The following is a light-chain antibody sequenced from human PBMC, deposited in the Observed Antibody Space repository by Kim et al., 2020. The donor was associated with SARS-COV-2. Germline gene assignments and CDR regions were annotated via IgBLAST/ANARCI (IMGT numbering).Light chain of an antibody. V-gene: IGKV3-20*01. CDR3: QQYGSSPGIT. J-gene: IGKJ5*01. CDR2: GTS. Sequence: EIVLTQSPGTLSLSPGERATLSCRASRSIRINYLAWYQQKRGRAPRLLIYGTSSRATDIPDRFSGSGSGTDFTLTISRLEPEDFAVYYCQQYGSSPGITLGQGTRLESK. CDR1: RSIRINY.